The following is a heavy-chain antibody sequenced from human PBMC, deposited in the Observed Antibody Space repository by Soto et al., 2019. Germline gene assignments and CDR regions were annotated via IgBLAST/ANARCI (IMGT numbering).Heavy chain of an antibody. CDR1: GVTFSNYD. D-gene: IGHD3-10*01. J-gene: IGHJ4*02. CDR2: LSGSGGTT. CDR3: AKQRADYGSGADTFYFDS. V-gene: IGHV3-23*01. Sequence: PGGSLRLSCTVSGVTFSNYDMNWVRQAPGKGLEWVSSLSGSGGTTYYADSVKGRFIISRDNSKNTLYLLMNSLRAEDTALYYCAKQRADYGSGADTFYFDSWGQGALVTVSS.